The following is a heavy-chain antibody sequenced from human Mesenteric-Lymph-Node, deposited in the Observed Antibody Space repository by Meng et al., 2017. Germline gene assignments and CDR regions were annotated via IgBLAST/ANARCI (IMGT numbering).Heavy chain of an antibody. CDR1: GGSISSYY. Sequence: SETLSLTCTVSGGSISSYYWSWIRQPPGKGPEWIGYIYYSGSTNYNPSLKSRVTISVDTSKNQFSLKLSSVTAADTAVYYCASRRAVVWPYGMDVWGQGTTVTVSS. D-gene: IGHD2-21*01. CDR2: IYYSGST. CDR3: ASRRAVVWPYGMDV. V-gene: IGHV4-59*01. J-gene: IGHJ6*02.